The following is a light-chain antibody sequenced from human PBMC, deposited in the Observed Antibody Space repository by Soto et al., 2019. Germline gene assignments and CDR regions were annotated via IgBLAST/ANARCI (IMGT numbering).Light chain of an antibody. J-gene: IGKJ3*01. CDR2: AAS. Sequence: DIQMTQSPSSLSASVGDRVTITCRASHDITNYLAWYQQKPGKVPKLLIYAASTLQSGVPSRFSSSGSGTDFTLTISSLQPEDAATYFCQKCSGPPPFTFGPGTTVDIK. CDR1: HDITNY. CDR3: QKCSGPPPFT. V-gene: IGKV1-27*01.